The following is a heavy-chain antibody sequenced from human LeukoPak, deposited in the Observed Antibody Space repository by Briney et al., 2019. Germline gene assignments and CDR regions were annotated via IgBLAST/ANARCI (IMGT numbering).Heavy chain of an antibody. CDR1: RFTFSSYG. CDR2: IWYDGSNK. V-gene: IGHV3-33*06. CDR3: AKDGGVVVIGDELDY. J-gene: IGHJ4*02. D-gene: IGHD3-22*01. Sequence: PGRSLRLSCAASRFTFSSYGMHWVRQAPGKGLEWVAVIWYDGSNKYYADSVKGRFTISRDNSKNTLYLQMNSLRAEDTAVYYCAKDGGVVVIGDELDYWGQGTLVTVSS.